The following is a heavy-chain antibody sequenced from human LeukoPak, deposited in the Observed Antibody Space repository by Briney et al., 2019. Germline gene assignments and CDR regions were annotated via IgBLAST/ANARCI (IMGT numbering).Heavy chain of an antibody. CDR2: IRSKANSYAT. D-gene: IGHD6-6*01. CDR1: GFTFSGSA. CDR3: TSANPKYSSSSSDY. J-gene: IGHJ4*02. Sequence: GGSLRLSCAASGFTFSGSAMHWVRQASGKGLEWVGRIRSKANSYATAYAASVKGRFTISRDDSKNTAYLQMNSLKIEDTAVYYCTSANPKYSSSSSDYWGQGTLVTVSS. V-gene: IGHV3-73*01.